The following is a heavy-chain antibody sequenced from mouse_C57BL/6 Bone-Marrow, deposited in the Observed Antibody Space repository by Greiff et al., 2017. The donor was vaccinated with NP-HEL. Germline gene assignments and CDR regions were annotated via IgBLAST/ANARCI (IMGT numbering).Heavy chain of an antibody. CDR2: IYPGDGDT. V-gene: IGHV1-82*01. CDR1: GYAFSSSW. Sequence: VQRVESGPELVKPGASVKISCKASGYAFSSSWMNWVKQRPGKGLEWIGRIYPGDGDTNYNGKFKGKATLTADKSSSTAYMQLSSLTSEDSAVYFCARKGYYGSSYPYWYFDVWGTGTTVTVSS. CDR3: ARKGYYGSSYPYWYFDV. J-gene: IGHJ1*03. D-gene: IGHD1-1*01.